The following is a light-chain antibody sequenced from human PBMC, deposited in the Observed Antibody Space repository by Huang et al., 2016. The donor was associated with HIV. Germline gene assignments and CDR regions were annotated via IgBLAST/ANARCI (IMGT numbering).Light chain of an antibody. J-gene: IGKJ1*01. CDR3: QQYNNWPPWT. V-gene: IGKV3-15*01. Sequence: ETVMTQSPATLSVSPGETATLSCRASQSVSSNLAWYQQKPGRAPRLLIYCASTRATDIPARFSGSGSGTEFTLTISSLQSEDFAVYYCQQYNNWPPWTFGQGTQVEIK. CDR2: CAS. CDR1: QSVSSN.